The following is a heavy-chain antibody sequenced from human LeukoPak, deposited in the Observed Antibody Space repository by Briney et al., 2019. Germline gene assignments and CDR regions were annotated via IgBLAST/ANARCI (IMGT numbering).Heavy chain of an antibody. CDR2: IRYDGSNK. CDR1: GITLSSYG. Sequence: GGSLRLSCAASGITLSSYGMHWVRQAPGKGLEWMAFIRYDGSNKYYADSVKGRFTISRDNSKNTLYLQMNSLRAEDTAVYYCAKVEASAAGVYWYFDLWGRGTLVTVSS. D-gene: IGHD6-13*01. V-gene: IGHV3-30*02. J-gene: IGHJ2*01. CDR3: AKVEASAAGVYWYFDL.